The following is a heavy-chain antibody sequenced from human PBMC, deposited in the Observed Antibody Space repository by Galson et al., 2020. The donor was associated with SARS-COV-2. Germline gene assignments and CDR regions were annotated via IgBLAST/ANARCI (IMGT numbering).Heavy chain of an antibody. D-gene: IGHD5-18*01. CDR3: ARDLSSVDTAMVSYYYYGMDV. J-gene: IGHJ6*04. CDR1: GYTFTSYG. Sequence: ASVKVSCKASGYTFTSYGISWVRQAPGQGLEWMGWISAYNGNTKYAQKFQDRVTLTTDTSTSTAYMDLRSLRSDDTAVYYCARDLSSVDTAMVSYYYYGMDVWGKGTTVTVSS. CDR2: ISAYNGNT. V-gene: IGHV1-18*04.